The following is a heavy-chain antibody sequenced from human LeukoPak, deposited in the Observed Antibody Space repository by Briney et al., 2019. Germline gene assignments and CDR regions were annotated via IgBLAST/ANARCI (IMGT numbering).Heavy chain of an antibody. Sequence: PGGSLRLSCIVSGFTFSSYAMNWVRQAPGKGLEWVAVISGSGDNTYYADSVKGRFTISRDNAENSLYLQMNSLRADDTAVYYCARDLSGVVGADWGKGTLVTVSS. D-gene: IGHD1-26*01. CDR3: ARDLSGVVGAD. CDR1: GFTFSSYA. V-gene: IGHV3-23*01. J-gene: IGHJ4*02. CDR2: ISGSGDNT.